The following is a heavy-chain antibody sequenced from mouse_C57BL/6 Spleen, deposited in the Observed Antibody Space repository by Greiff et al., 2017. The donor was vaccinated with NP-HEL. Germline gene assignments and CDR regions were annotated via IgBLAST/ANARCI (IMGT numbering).Heavy chain of an antibody. CDR2: IYPRSGNT. Sequence: QVQLQQSGAELARPGASVKLSCKASGYTFTSYGISWVKQRTGQGLEWIGEIYPRSGNTYYNEKFKGKATLTADKSSSTAYMELRSLTSEDSAVYFCARSYYYGSYWYLDVWGTGTTVTVSS. CDR3: ARSYYYGSYWYLDV. V-gene: IGHV1-81*01. J-gene: IGHJ1*03. CDR1: GYTFTSYG. D-gene: IGHD1-1*01.